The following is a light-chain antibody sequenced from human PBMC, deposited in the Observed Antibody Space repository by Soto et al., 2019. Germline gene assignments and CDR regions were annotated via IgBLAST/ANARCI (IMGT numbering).Light chain of an antibody. CDR2: GTS. V-gene: IGKV3-20*01. J-gene: IGKJ5*01. CDR3: QQYGNSPIT. CDR1: ERIYSAY. Sequence: EVVLTHSPGTLSLSRWERATLSCRASERIYSAYLGWYQQKPGQAPRLLIYGTSSRATGIPDRFSGSGSGTDFTLTISRLEPEDFAVYYCQQYGNSPITFGQGTRLEI.